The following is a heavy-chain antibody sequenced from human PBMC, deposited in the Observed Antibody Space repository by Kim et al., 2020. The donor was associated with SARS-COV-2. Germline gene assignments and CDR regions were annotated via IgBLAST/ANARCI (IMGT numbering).Heavy chain of an antibody. V-gene: IGHV3-53*01. D-gene: IGHD5-18*01. Sequence: GGSLRLSCAASGFTVSSNYMSWVRQAPGKGLEWVSVIYSGGSTYYADSVQGRFTISRDNSKNTLYLQMNSLIAEDTAVDYCARVNTAMVCGLDYWGQGTRVTVAS. J-gene: IGHJ4*02. CDR2: IYSGGST. CDR3: ARVNTAMVCGLDY. CDR1: GFTVSSNY.